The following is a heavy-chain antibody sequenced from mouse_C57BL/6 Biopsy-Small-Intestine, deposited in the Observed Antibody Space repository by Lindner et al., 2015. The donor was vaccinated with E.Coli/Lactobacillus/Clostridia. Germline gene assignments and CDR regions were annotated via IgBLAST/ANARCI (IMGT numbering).Heavy chain of an antibody. J-gene: IGHJ2*01. CDR3: ARNYKYYFDY. CDR1: GFSLTSYA. CDR2: IWTGGGT. Sequence: VQLQESGPGLVAPSQNLSITCTVSGFSLTSYAISWVRQPPGKGLEWLGIIWTGGGTSYNSALKSRLSVSKDNSKSQVFLKMTSLQTDDTARYYCARNYKYYFDYWGQGTTLTVSS. V-gene: IGHV2-9-1*01.